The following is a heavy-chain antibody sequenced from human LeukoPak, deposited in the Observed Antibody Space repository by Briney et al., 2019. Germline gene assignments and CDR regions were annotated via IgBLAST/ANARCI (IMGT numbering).Heavy chain of an antibody. V-gene: IGHV3-21*01. J-gene: IGHJ4*02. D-gene: IGHD5-24*01. CDR2: ISSSSSYI. CDR1: GFTFSSYS. Sequence: GSLRLSCAASGFTFSSYSMNWVRQAPGKGLEWVSSISSSSSYIYYADSVKGRFTISRDNAKNSPYLQMNSLRAEDTAVYYCARDCSGYSEIYYFDYWGQGTLATVSS. CDR3: ARDCSGYSEIYYFDY.